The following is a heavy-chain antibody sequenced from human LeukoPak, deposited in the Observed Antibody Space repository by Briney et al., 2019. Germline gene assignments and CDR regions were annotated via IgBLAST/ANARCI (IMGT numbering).Heavy chain of an antibody. CDR1: GYTFTGYY. V-gene: IGHV1-2*02. D-gene: IGHD3-10*01. CDR2: INPNSGGT. Sequence: ASVKVSCKAFGYTFTGYYMHWVRQAPGQGLEWMGWINPNSGGTNYAQKFQGRVTMTRDTSISTAYMELSRLRSDDTAVFYCARGDYYGSPKVVAAWGQGTLVTVSS. J-gene: IGHJ5*02. CDR3: ARGDYYGSPKVVAA.